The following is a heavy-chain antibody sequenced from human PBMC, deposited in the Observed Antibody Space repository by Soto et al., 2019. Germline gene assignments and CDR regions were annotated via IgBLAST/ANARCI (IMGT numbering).Heavy chain of an antibody. CDR3: ARGNGCSSTSCYLYYGMDV. CDR2: INPNSGGV. J-gene: IGHJ6*02. D-gene: IGHD2-2*01. CDR1: GYTFTDFY. V-gene: IGHV1-2*04. Sequence: EASVKVSCKASGYTFTDFYMHWVRQAPGQGLEWMGWINPNSGGVNYAQKFQGWVTMTRDTSISTAYMDLSGLTSEDTAVYYCARGNGCSSTSCYLYYGMDVWGQGTTVTVSS.